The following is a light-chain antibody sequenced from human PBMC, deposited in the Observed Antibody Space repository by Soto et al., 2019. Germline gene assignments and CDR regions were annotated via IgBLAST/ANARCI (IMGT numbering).Light chain of an antibody. V-gene: IGLV2-14*03. J-gene: IGLJ2*01. Sequence: QSALTQPASVSGSPGQSITISCTGTSSDVGGYNFVSWYQHHPGKAPKLMIYDVSNRPSGVSNRFSGSKSGNTASLTISGLQAEDEADYYSVSYTSSNTVVFGGGTKLTVL. CDR2: DVS. CDR1: SSDVGGYNF. CDR3: VSYTSSNTVV.